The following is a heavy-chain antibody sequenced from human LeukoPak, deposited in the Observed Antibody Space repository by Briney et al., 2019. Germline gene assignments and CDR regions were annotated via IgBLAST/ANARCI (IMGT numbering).Heavy chain of an antibody. CDR2: FDPEDGET. CDR3: ATPKYYYDSSGLGAFDI. CDR1: VYTLTELS. J-gene: IGHJ3*02. D-gene: IGHD3-22*01. Sequence: ASVKVSCKVSVYTLTELSMHWVRQAPGKGLEGVGGFDPEDGETIYAQKFQGRVTMTEDTSTDTAYMELSSLRSEDTAVYYCATPKYYYDSSGLGAFDIWGQGTMVTVSS. V-gene: IGHV1-24*01.